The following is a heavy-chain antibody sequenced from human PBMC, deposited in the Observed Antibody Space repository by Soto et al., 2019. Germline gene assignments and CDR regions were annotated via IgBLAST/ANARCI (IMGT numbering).Heavy chain of an antibody. CDR3: AKDSGSYYWVSMDV. Sequence: QVQLVESGGGVVQPGRSLRLSCAASGFTFSSYGMHWVRQAPGKGLEWVAVISYDGSNKYYADSVKGRFTISRDNSKNTLYLQMNSLRAEDTAVYYCAKDSGSYYWVSMDVWGQGTTVTVSS. J-gene: IGHJ6*02. CDR2: ISYDGSNK. CDR1: GFTFSSYG. D-gene: IGHD1-26*01. V-gene: IGHV3-30*18.